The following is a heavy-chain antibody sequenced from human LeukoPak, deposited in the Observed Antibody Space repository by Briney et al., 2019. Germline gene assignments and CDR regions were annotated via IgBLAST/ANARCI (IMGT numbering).Heavy chain of an antibody. V-gene: IGHV1-18*04. CDR3: ARDMGLSIAVAGFTYYYYYMDV. CDR1: GYTFSDYH. CDR2: ISAYNGNT. Sequence: ASVKVSCEASGYTFSDYHMHWVRQAPGQGLEWMGWISAYNGNTNYAQKLQGRVTMTTDTSTSTAYMELRSLRSDDTAVYYCARDMGLSIAVAGFTYYYYYMDVWGKGTTVTVSS. D-gene: IGHD6-19*01. J-gene: IGHJ6*03.